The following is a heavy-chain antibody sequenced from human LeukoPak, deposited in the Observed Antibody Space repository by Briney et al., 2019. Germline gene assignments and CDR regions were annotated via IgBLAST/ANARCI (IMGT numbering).Heavy chain of an antibody. Sequence: GGSLRLSCAASGFTFSDYYMSWIRQAPGKGLEWVSYISSSGSTIYYADSVKGRFTISRDNAKNSLYVQMNNLRAEDAAIYYCAKDITAGYSSSWYLDYWGQGTLVTVSS. CDR2: ISSSGSTI. V-gene: IGHV3-11*01. CDR3: AKDITAGYSSSWYLDY. CDR1: GFTFSDYY. J-gene: IGHJ4*02. D-gene: IGHD6-13*01.